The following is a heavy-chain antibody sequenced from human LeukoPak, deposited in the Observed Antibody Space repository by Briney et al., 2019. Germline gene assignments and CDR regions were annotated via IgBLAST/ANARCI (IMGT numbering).Heavy chain of an antibody. D-gene: IGHD5-12*01. CDR3: ARVVRGDSGYDGGGSFDY. V-gene: IGHV4-31*03. CDR2: IYYSGST. Sequence: PSETLSLTCTVSGGSICSGGYYWSWIRQHPGKGLEWIGYIYYSGSTYYNPSLKSRVTISVDTSKNQFSLKLSSVTAADTAVYYCARVVRGDSGYDGGGSFDYWGQGTLVTVSS. CDR1: GGSICSGGYY. J-gene: IGHJ4*02.